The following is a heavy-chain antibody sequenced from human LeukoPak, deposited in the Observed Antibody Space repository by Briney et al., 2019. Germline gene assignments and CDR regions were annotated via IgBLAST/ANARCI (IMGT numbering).Heavy chain of an antibody. Sequence: SETLSLTCTVSGGSISSYYWSWIRQPAGKGLEWIGRIYTSGSTNYNPSLKSRVTMSVDTSKNQFSLKLSSVTAADTAVYYCAREIVRGHYYYGMDVWGQGTTFTVSS. J-gene: IGHJ6*02. D-gene: IGHD2-21*01. CDR2: IYTSGST. CDR1: GGSISSYY. CDR3: AREIVRGHYYYGMDV. V-gene: IGHV4-4*07.